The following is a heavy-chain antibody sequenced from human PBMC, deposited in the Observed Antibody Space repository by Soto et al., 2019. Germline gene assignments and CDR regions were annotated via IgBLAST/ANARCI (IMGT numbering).Heavy chain of an antibody. D-gene: IGHD5-18*01. CDR1: GFTFSSYG. CDR2: ISYDGSNN. V-gene: IGHV3-30*18. Sequence: GGSLRLSCAASGFTFSSYGMYWVRQAPGKGLEWVAAISYDGSNNYHADSVKGRFTISRDNSKNTLYLQLNSLRTEDTAVYYCAKDIVKYTYGACDYWGQGVLVTVSS. J-gene: IGHJ4*02. CDR3: AKDIVKYTYGACDY.